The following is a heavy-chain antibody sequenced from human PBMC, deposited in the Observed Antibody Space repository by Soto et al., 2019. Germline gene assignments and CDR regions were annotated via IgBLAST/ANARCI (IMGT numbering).Heavy chain of an antibody. J-gene: IGHJ4*02. CDR1: GGSISSGGYY. D-gene: IGHD4-17*01. Sequence: PSETLSLTCTVSGGSISSGGYYWSWIRQHPGKGLEWIGYIYYSGSTYYNPSLKSRVTISVDTSKNQFSLKLSSVTAADTAVYYCARAKTTPPDYVTFDYWGQGTLVTVSS. CDR2: IYYSGST. CDR3: ARAKTTPPDYVTFDY. V-gene: IGHV4-31*03.